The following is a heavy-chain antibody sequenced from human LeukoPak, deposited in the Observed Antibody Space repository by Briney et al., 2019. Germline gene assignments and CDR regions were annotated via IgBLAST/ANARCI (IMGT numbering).Heavy chain of an antibody. J-gene: IGHJ4*02. CDR1: GGSISSYY. Sequence: SETLSLTCTVSGGSISSYYWSWIRQPPGKGLEWIGYIYYSGSTNYNPSLKSRVTISVDTSKNQFSLKLSSVTAADTAVYYCARHTYNGTYYYWGQGTLVTVSS. CDR3: ARHTYNGTYYY. V-gene: IGHV4-59*08. CDR2: IYYSGST. D-gene: IGHD1-26*01.